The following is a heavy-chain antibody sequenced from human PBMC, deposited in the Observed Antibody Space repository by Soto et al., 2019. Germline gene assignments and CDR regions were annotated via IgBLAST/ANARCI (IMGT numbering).Heavy chain of an antibody. CDR1: GASIISGRHS. Sequence: PSETLSLTCTVSGASIISGRHSWGWIRQPPGKGLDWIGTVGYGGITYYNPSLRSRISISLDTSKNHLSLGLTSVTAADTAVYYCASPDYYDSSGYDYYFDYWGQGTLVTVSS. CDR3: ASPDYYDSSGYDYYFDY. J-gene: IGHJ4*02. V-gene: IGHV4-39*02. D-gene: IGHD3-22*01. CDR2: VGYGGIT.